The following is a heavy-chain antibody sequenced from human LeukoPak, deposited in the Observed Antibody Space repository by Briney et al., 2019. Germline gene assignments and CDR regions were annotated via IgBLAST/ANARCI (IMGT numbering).Heavy chain of an antibody. CDR2: ISYDGSNK. CDR3: AKASSPLGYFDY. D-gene: IGHD6-13*01. Sequence: GGSLRLSCAVSGFTFSTYYMHWVRQTAGKGLEWVAVISYDGSNKYYTGSVKGRFTISRDDSKNTLFLQLTSLRAEDTAVYYCAKASSPLGYFDYWGQGILVTVSS. J-gene: IGHJ4*02. CDR1: GFTFSTYY. V-gene: IGHV3-30*04.